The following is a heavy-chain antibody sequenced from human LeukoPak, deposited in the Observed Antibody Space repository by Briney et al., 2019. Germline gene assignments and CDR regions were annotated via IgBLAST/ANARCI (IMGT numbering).Heavy chain of an antibody. V-gene: IGHV1-69*13. CDR1: GYTFTSYG. CDR2: IIHIFGTA. CDR3: ARYYYDNNYYYYYGMDV. J-gene: IGHJ6*02. Sequence: SVKVSCKASGYTFTSYGISWVRQAPGQGLEWMGGIIHIFGTANYAQKFQGRVTITADESTSTAYMELSSLRSEDTAVYYCARYYYDNNYYYYYGMDVWGQGTTVTVSS. D-gene: IGHD3-22*01.